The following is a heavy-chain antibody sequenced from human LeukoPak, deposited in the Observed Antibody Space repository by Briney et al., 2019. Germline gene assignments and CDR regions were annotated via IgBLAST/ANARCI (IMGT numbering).Heavy chain of an antibody. V-gene: IGHV3-9*01. CDR1: GFTFDDYA. J-gene: IGHJ4*02. Sequence: GRSLRLSCAASGFTFDDYAMHWVRQAPGKGLEWVSGISWNSGSIGYADSVKGRFTISRDNAKNSLYLQMNSLRAEDTAVYYCARDWVEYYYDSSGYYYLDYWGQGTLVTVSS. D-gene: IGHD3-22*01. CDR2: ISWNSGSI. CDR3: ARDWVEYYYDSSGYYYLDY.